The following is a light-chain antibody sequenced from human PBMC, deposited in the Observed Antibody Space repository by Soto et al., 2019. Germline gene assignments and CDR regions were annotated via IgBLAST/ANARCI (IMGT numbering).Light chain of an antibody. CDR3: MQAIQAQWT. CDR2: LSS. V-gene: IGKV2-28*01. CDR1: QSLLDSNGANY. Sequence: DIVMTQSPLSLHVTPVEPASISCRSSQSLLDSNGANYLDWYLQKPGQAPQLRMYLSSYRATGVPDSFSGSGSGADFTLKISREEAEDVGIYYCMQAIQAQWTFGQGTKMDI. J-gene: IGKJ1*01.